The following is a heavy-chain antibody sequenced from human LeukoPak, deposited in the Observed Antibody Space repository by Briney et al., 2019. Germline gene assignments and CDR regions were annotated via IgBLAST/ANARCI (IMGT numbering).Heavy chain of an antibody. CDR1: GFTFSSHA. D-gene: IGHD1-26*01. J-gene: IGHJ6*03. Sequence: GGSLRLSCATSGFTFSSHAMHWVRQAPGKGLEWVALISYDGSNSYYADSLKGRFTISRDNSKNTLYLQMNSLRAEDTAVYYCARGGSGSYYYYFYYMDVWGKGTTVTVSS. CDR2: ISYDGSNS. CDR3: ARGGSGSYYYYFYYMDV. V-gene: IGHV3-30*01.